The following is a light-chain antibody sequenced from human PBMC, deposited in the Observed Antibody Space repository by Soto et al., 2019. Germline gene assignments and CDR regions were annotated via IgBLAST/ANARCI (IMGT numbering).Light chain of an antibody. Sequence: DIQMTQSPSTLPASVGDRVTITCRASQNVDNWLACFQQKPGKAPKVLIHKASSLDSGVPSRFSGSGWGTEFTLTIISLEPDDFATYYYQQYIASSPWTFGQGTTVEIK. CDR2: KAS. CDR1: QNVDNW. J-gene: IGKJ1*01. V-gene: IGKV1-5*03. CDR3: QQYIASSPWT.